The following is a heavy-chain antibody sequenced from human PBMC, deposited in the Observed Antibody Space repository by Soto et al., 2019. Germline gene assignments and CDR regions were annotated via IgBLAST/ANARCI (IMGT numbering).Heavy chain of an antibody. CDR1: GFTFSSYA. CDR2: ISGSGGST. D-gene: IGHD3-10*01. CDR3: ARGDYYYYYGMDV. J-gene: IGHJ6*02. Sequence: GGSLRLSCAASGFTFSSYAMSWVRQAPGKGLEWVSAISGSGGSTYYADSVKGRFTISRDNSKNTLYLQMNSLRAEDTAVYYCARGDYYYYYGMDVWGQGTTVTVSS. V-gene: IGHV3-23*01.